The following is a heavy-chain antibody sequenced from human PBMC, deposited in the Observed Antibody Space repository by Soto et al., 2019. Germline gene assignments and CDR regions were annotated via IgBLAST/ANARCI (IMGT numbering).Heavy chain of an antibody. D-gene: IGHD4-17*01. CDR2: IYYSGST. J-gene: IGHJ3*02. V-gene: IGHV4-39*01. Sequence: SETLSLTCTVSGGSISSSSYYWGWIRQPPGKGLEWIGSIYYSGSTYYNPSLKSRVTISVDTSKNQFSLKLSSVTAADTAVYYCARFGVSYGDYFSQIDIWVQGTMVT. CDR3: ARFGVSYGDYFSQIDI. CDR1: GGSISSSSYY.